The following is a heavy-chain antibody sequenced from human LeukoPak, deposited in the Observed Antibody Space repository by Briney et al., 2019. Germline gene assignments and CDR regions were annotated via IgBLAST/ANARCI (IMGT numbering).Heavy chain of an antibody. CDR3: AKVGDSSGYFAPFDY. Sequence: GGSLRLSCAASGFTFSSYAMSWVRQAPGKGLEWVSAISGSGGSTYYADSVRGRFTISRDNSKNTLYLQMNSLRAEDTAVYYCAKVGDSSGYFAPFDYWGQGTLVTVSS. CDR2: ISGSGGST. D-gene: IGHD3-22*01. J-gene: IGHJ4*02. CDR1: GFTFSSYA. V-gene: IGHV3-23*01.